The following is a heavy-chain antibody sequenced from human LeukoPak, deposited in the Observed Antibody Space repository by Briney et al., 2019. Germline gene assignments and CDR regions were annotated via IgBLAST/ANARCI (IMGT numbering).Heavy chain of an antibody. J-gene: IGHJ5*02. CDR2: IYYSGST. V-gene: IGHV4-39*01. D-gene: IGHD3-10*01. Sequence: PSETLSLTCTVSGGSISSSSYYWGWIRQPPGKGLEWIGSIYYSGSTYYNPSLKSRVTISVDTSKNQFSLKLSSVTAADTAVYYCARHRNYYGPGSYKVWFDPWGQGTLVTVSS. CDR3: ARHRNYYGPGSYKVWFDP. CDR1: GGSISSSSYY.